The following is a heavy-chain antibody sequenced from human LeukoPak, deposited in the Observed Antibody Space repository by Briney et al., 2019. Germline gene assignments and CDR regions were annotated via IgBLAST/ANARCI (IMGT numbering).Heavy chain of an antibody. Sequence: PGGSLRLSCAASGFTVSSNYMSWVRQAPGKGLEWVSVIYSGGSTYYADSMKGRFTISRDNSKNTLYLQMNSLRAEDTAVYYCARVDTAMVAYYYGMDVWGQGTTVTVSS. CDR1: GFTVSSNY. V-gene: IGHV3-66*01. J-gene: IGHJ6*02. D-gene: IGHD5-18*01. CDR2: IYSGGST. CDR3: ARVDTAMVAYYYGMDV.